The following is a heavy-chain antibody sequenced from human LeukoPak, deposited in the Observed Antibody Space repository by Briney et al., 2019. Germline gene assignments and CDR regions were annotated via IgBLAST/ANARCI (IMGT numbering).Heavy chain of an antibody. CDR1: GVTFSDVW. V-gene: IGHV3-15*01. CDR2: IHTKNDGEVI. D-gene: IGHD3-3*02. Sequence: PGGSLRLSCVVSGVTFSDVWMSWVRQAPGKGLEWVGRIHTKNDGEVIDYAPPVQGRFTISRDDSKNTLFLETNYLKTEDTAIYYCTVRSSIWGQGTLVTVSS. J-gene: IGHJ4*02. CDR3: TVRSSI.